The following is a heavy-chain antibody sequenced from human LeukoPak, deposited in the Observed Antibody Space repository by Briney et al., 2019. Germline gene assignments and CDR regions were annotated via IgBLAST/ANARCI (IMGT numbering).Heavy chain of an antibody. V-gene: IGHV3-21*01. CDR3: ARDGGYYYFDY. CDR2: ISSSSSYI. Sequence: GGSLRLSCAAPGFTFSSYGMTWFRQAPGKGREWVSSISSSSSYIYYADSVKGRFTISRDNAKNSLYLQMNSLRAEDTAVYYCARDGGYYYFDYWGQGTLVTVSS. D-gene: IGHD3-22*01. CDR1: GFTFSSYG. J-gene: IGHJ4*02.